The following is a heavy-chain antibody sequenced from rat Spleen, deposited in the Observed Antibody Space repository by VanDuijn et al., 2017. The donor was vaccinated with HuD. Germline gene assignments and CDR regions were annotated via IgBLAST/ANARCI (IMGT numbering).Heavy chain of an antibody. CDR1: GFTFSDYG. D-gene: IGHD1-1*01. J-gene: IGHJ2*01. V-gene: IGHV5-20*01. Sequence: EVQLVESGGGLVQPGRSMKLSCAASGFTFSDYGMAWVLQAPTKGLEWVASISYDGGSTYYRDSVKGRFTISRDNDQNTLYLQMSKLGSEDTAIYYCERDRYSGPDYWGQGVMVTVSS. CDR2: ISYDGGST. CDR3: ERDRYSGPDY.